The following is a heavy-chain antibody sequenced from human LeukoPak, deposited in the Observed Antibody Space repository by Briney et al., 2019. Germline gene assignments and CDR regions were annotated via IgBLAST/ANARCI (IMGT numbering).Heavy chain of an antibody. CDR3: ARDSTMVRGVIGYFDY. CDR2: IYYSGST. Sequence: SETLSLTCTVSGGSMSRYYWSWIRQPPGEALEWIGYIYYSGSTNYNPSLKSRVTISVDPSKNQFSLKLSSVTAADTAVYYCARDSTMVRGVIGYFDYWGQGTLVTVSS. CDR1: GGSMSRYY. V-gene: IGHV4-59*01. D-gene: IGHD3-10*01. J-gene: IGHJ4*02.